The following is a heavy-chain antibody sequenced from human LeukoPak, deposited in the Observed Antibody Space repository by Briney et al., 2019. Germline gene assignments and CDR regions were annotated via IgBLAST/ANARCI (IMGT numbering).Heavy chain of an antibody. D-gene: IGHD6-19*01. V-gene: IGHV4-4*07. CDR1: GGSISSYY. CDR3: VRAVAATAPGYFDY. J-gene: IGHJ4*02. Sequence: SETLSLTCTVSGGSISSYYWSWIRQPAGKGLEWIGRIYTSGSTNYNPSLKSRVTMSVDTSKNQFSLKLSSVTAADTAVYYCVRAVAATAPGYFDYWGQGTLVTVSS. CDR2: IYTSGST.